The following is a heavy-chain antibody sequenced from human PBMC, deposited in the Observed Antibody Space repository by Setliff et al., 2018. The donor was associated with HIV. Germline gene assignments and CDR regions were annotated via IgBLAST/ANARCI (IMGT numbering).Heavy chain of an antibody. J-gene: IGHJ3*02. D-gene: IGHD3-3*01. CDR2: LHYSGST. V-gene: IGHV4-39*01. CDR3: ARPLTPSYNFWGDAFSI. CDR1: GGSIRGYY. Sequence: SETLSLTCTVSGGSIRGYYWGWIRQPPGKGLEWIGSLHYSGSTSYNPSLRSRVTISVDTSKNQFSLKLTSVTAADTAVYYCARPLTPSYNFWGDAFSIWGQGTMVTVSS.